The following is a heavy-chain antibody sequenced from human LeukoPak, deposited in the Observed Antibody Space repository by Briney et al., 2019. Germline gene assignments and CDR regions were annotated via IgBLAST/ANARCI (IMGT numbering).Heavy chain of an antibody. D-gene: IGHD3-9*01. Sequence: SETLSLTCAVYGGSFSGYYWSWIRQPPGKGLEWIGEINHSGSTNYNTSLKSRVTISVDTSKNQFPLKLSSVPAADTAVYYCARHVLRYFDPTHYGMDVWGQGTTVTVSS. CDR2: INHSGST. V-gene: IGHV4-34*01. J-gene: IGHJ6*02. CDR1: GGSFSGYY. CDR3: ARHVLRYFDPTHYGMDV.